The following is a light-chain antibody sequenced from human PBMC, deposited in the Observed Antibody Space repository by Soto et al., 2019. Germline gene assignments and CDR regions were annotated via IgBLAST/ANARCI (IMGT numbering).Light chain of an antibody. J-gene: IGLJ2*01. Sequence: QSALTQPRSVSGSPGQSVTISCTGTSSDVGGYNYVSWYQQHPGKAPKLMIYDVSKRPSGVPDSFSGSKSGNTASLTISGLQAEDEADYSCCSYAGSYTLVFGGGTKLTVL. CDR1: SSDVGGYNY. CDR2: DVS. CDR3: CSYAGSYTLV. V-gene: IGLV2-11*01.